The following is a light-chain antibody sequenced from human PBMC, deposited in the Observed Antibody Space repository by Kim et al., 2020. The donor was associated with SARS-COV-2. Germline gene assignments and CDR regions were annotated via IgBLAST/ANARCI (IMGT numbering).Light chain of an antibody. CDR1: QGISSY. V-gene: IGKV1-16*01. J-gene: IGKJ5*01. Sequence: ASLGDRVTITGRASQGISSYLAWFQHKPGKAPKSLPYAASSLQSGVPSRFSGSGSGTDFTLTITSLQPEDSATDYCHQYNHHPITFGQGTRLEIK. CDR2: AAS. CDR3: HQYNHHPIT.